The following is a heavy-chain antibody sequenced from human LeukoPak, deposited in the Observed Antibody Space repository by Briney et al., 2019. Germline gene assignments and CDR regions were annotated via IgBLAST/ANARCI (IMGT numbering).Heavy chain of an antibody. CDR2: IYYSGST. D-gene: IGHD1-26*01. V-gene: IGHV4-39*01. Sequence: PSETLSLTCTVSGGSISSSSYYWGWIRQPPGKGLEWIESIYYSGSTYYNPSLKSRVTISVDTSKNQFSLKLSSVTAADTAVYYCARLTRVGEGYWGQGTLVTVSS. CDR1: GGSISSSSYY. J-gene: IGHJ4*02. CDR3: ARLTRVGEGY.